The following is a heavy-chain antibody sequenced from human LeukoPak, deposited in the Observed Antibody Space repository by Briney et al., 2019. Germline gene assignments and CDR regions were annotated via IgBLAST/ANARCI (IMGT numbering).Heavy chain of an antibody. CDR2: IYHTGST. V-gene: IGHV4-39*01. Sequence: SETLSLTCTVSGDSISIADYYYWGWIRQPPGRGLEWVASIYHTGSTYYNPSLKSRVTISEDTSKNQFSLKLSSVTAADTAVYYCASLTIFGVVINFGEVEQDYWGQGTLVTVSS. J-gene: IGHJ4*02. CDR3: ASLTIFGVVINFGEVEQDY. CDR1: GDSISIADYYY. D-gene: IGHD3-3*01.